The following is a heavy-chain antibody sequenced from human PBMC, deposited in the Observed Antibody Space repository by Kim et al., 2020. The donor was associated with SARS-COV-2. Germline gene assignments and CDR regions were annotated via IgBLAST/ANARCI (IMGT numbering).Heavy chain of an antibody. Sequence: TNYNPSLKSQVTIAVDTSKNQFSLKLSAVTAADTAVYYCARGRGYSSSWYGYWGQGTLVTVSS. CDR2: T. CDR3: ARGRGYSSSWYGY. V-gene: IGHV4-34*01. D-gene: IGHD6-13*01. J-gene: IGHJ4*02.